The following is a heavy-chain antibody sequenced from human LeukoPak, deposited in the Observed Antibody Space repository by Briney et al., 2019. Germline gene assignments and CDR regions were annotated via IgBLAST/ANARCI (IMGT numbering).Heavy chain of an antibody. CDR3: VRGVGVSRFNYLDS. V-gene: IGHV3-33*01. CDR2: IWYDASNK. Sequence: GGSLRLSCAASGFTFSSFGMHWVHQAPGKGLEWVAVIWYDASNKYYADSVKGRFTISRDNSKNTLYLQMNSLRDDDTAVYYCVRGVGVSRFNYLDSWGQGTLVIVSS. J-gene: IGHJ4*02. CDR1: GFTFSSFG. D-gene: IGHD6-13*01.